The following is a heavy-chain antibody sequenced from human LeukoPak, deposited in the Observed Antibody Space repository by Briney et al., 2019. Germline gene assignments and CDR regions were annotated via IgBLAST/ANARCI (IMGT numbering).Heavy chain of an antibody. V-gene: IGHV3-74*01. Sequence: GGSLRLSCAASGFTFSSYWMHWVRHAPGKGLVWVSRINSDGSSTSYADSVKGRFTISRDNAKNTLYLQMNSLRAEDTAVYYCARVWSDYSLYYYYGMDVWGQGTTVTVSS. CDR1: GFTFSSYW. CDR2: INSDGSST. D-gene: IGHD3-3*01. CDR3: ARVWSDYSLYYYYGMDV. J-gene: IGHJ6*02.